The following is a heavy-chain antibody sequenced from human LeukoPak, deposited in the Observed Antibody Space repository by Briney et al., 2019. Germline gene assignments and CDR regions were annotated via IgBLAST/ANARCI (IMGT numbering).Heavy chain of an antibody. D-gene: IGHD4-17*01. J-gene: IGHJ4*02. CDR2: IWYDGSNK. Sequence: GTSLRLSCAASGFNFSTYGMHWVRQAPGKGLEWVAVIWYDGSNKYYAASVRGRSTISRDNSKNTLHLQMDSLRAEDTAVYYCANAGESYIESWGQGTLVTVSS. V-gene: IGHV3-33*06. CDR1: GFNFSTYG. CDR3: ANAGESYIES.